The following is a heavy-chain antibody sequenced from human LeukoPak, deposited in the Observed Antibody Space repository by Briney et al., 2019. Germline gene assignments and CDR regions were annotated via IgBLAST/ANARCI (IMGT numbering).Heavy chain of an antibody. CDR3: VERASAEGEDS. Sequence: GGSLRLSCAASGLTFRNYGMSWVRQAPGKGLEWVSGISGSGGSIYYADSVKGRFTIFRDDSKNTMYLQMNSLRAEDTAVNYCVERASAEGEDSWGQGTLVTVSS. CDR1: GLTFRNYG. J-gene: IGHJ4*02. D-gene: IGHD3-16*01. V-gene: IGHV3-23*01. CDR2: ISGSGGSI.